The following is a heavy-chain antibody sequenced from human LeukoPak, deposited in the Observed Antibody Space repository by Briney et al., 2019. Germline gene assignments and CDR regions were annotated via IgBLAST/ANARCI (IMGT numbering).Heavy chain of an antibody. CDR2: IYSGGST. D-gene: IGHD3-9*01. CDR3: AKDGGSVLRYFDWLAY. CDR1: GFTVSSNY. J-gene: IGHJ4*02. Sequence: GGSLRLSCAASGFTVSSNYMSWVRQAPGKGLEWVSVIYSGGSTYYADSVKGRFTISRDNSKNTLYLQMNSLRAEDTAVYYCAKDGGSVLRYFDWLAYWGQGTLVTVSS. V-gene: IGHV3-53*01.